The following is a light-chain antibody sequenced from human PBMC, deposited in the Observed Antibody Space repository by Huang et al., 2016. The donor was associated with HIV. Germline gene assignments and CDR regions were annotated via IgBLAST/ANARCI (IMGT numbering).Light chain of an antibody. Sequence: VVMTQSPATLSVSPGERATLSCRASHSVSSNLAWYQHRPAQAPRLLIYGASTRATCIPPRVSGSGSGTEFTLTISSLQSEDFAVYYCQQYNDWPPLTFGGGTKVEI. CDR2: GAS. V-gene: IGKV3-15*01. CDR1: HSVSSN. J-gene: IGKJ4*01. CDR3: QQYNDWPPLT.